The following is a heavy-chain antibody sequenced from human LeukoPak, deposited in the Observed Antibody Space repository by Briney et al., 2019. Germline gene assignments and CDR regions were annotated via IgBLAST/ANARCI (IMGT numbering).Heavy chain of an antibody. D-gene: IGHD3-16*01. CDR2: IYYSGST. V-gene: IGHV4-61*01. CDR3: ARDWGEA. Sequence: SETLSLTCTVSGGSVSSGSYYWRWIRQPPGKGLEWIGYIYYSGSTNYNPSLTSRVTISIDTSKNQFSLKLSSVTAADTAVYYCARDWGEAWGQGTLVTVSS. J-gene: IGHJ4*02. CDR1: GGSVSSGSYY.